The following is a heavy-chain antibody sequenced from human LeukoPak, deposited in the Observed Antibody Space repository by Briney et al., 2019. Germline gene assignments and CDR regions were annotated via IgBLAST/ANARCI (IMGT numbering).Heavy chain of an antibody. J-gene: IGHJ4*02. V-gene: IGHV1-2*06. CDR1: GYTFTDYY. D-gene: IGHD3-10*01. Sequence: ASVKVSCKASGYTFTDYYMHWVRQAPGQGLEWMGRINPNSGGTNYAQKFQGRVTMTRDTSISTAYMELSRLRSDDTAVYYCARGHMVRGVITIFDYWGQGTLVTVSS. CDR2: INPNSGGT. CDR3: ARGHMVRGVITIFDY.